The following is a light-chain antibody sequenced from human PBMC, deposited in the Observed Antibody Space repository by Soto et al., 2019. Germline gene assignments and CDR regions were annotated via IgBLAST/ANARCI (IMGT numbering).Light chain of an antibody. J-gene: IGLJ2*01. CDR1: SSDVGSYNL. Sequence: QSVLTQPASVSGSPGQSITISCTGTSSDVGSYNLVSWYQQHPGKAPKLMIYEGSKRPSGVSNRFSGSKSGNTASLTISGLQAEDEADYYCCSYAGSSTFGAVVFGGGTKLTVL. CDR2: EGS. CDR3: CSYAGSSTFGAVV. V-gene: IGLV2-23*03.